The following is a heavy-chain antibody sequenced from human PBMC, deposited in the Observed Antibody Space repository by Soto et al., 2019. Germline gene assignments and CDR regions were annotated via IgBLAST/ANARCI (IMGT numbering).Heavy chain of an antibody. CDR1: GGSISSGDYY. D-gene: IGHD3-3*01. CDR3: ARSVTIFGVVTDPPRDNWFDP. CDR2: IYYSGST. V-gene: IGHV4-30-4*01. J-gene: IGHJ5*02. Sequence: PSETLSLTCTVSGGSISSGDYYWSWIRQPPGKGLEWIGYIYYSGSTYYNPSLKSRVTISVDTSKNQFSLKLSSVTAADTAVYYCARSVTIFGVVTDPPRDNWFDPWGQGTLVT.